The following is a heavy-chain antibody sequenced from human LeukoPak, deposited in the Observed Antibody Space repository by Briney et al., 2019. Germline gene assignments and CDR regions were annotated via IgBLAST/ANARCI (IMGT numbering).Heavy chain of an antibody. CDR3: ARSDYDYVWGSYRHDGGFDY. D-gene: IGHD3-16*02. Sequence: ASVKVSCKASGGTFRNSIITWVRQAPGQGLEWMGWINPNSGGTNYAQKFQGRGTMTRDTSISTAYMELSRLRSDDTAVYYCARSDYDYVWGSYRHDGGFDYWGQGTLVTVSS. J-gene: IGHJ4*02. V-gene: IGHV1-2*02. CDR2: INPNSGGT. CDR1: GGTFRNSI.